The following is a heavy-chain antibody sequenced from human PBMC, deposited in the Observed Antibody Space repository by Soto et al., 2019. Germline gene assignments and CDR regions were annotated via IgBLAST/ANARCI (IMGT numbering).Heavy chain of an antibody. D-gene: IGHD4-17*01. J-gene: IGHJ4*02. CDR3: TRVGGYYGDYPNFDY. Sequence: SETLSLTGTVYGGAIRSYYWSGIRQPPGEGLEWIGNICYSGSTNYNPSRKSRVTMSVDMSKNQVSLKLSSVTAADTAVYYCTRVGGYYGDYPNFDYWGQGALVTVSS. V-gene: IGHV4-59*01. CDR1: GGAIRSYY. CDR2: ICYSGST.